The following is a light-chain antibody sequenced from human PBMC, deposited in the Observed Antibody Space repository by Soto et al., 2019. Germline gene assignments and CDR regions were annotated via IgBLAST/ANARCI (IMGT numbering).Light chain of an antibody. CDR1: QTPVNSVENTS. CDR2: KIS. V-gene: IGKV2-24*01. CDR3: TQATQFPRT. Sequence: DIVLTQPPFSSLSTLGHRPSISASLSQTPVNSVENTSLSWLQQRPGQPPRLLIYKISNRFSGVPDRFSGSGAGTDFTLKISRVEAEDVGVYYCTQATQFPRTFGLGTKVEIK. J-gene: IGKJ1*01.